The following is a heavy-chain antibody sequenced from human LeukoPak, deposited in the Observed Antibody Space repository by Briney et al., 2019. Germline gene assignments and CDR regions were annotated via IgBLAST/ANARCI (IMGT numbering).Heavy chain of an antibody. Sequence: ASVKVSCKASGGTFSSYVLRWVRPARGQGVEWMGGIIPIFGTANYAQKFQGRVTITTDKSTRTAYMELSSLRSEDTDVYYCARVPEHYYYYMDVWGKGTTVTVSS. CDR3: ARVPEHYYYYMDV. V-gene: IGHV1-69*05. D-gene: IGHD1-14*01. CDR1: GGTFSSYV. CDR2: IIPIFGTA. J-gene: IGHJ6*03.